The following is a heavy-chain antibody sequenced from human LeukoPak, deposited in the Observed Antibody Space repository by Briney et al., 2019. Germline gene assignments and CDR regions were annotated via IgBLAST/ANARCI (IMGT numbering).Heavy chain of an antibody. Sequence: GGSLRLSCAASGFTFSSYSMTWVRQAPGKGLEWVSSISSSSSYIYYADSVKGRFTISRDNSKNTLYLQMNSLRAEDTAVYYCARDKGGSIAAALDYWGQGTLVTVSS. D-gene: IGHD6-13*01. CDR1: GFTFSSYS. J-gene: IGHJ4*02. CDR2: ISSSSSYI. V-gene: IGHV3-21*01. CDR3: ARDKGGSIAAALDY.